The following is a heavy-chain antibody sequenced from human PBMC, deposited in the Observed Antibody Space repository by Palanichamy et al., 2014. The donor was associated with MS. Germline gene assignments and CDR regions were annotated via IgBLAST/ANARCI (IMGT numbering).Heavy chain of an antibody. J-gene: IGHJ4*02. CDR2: ISGSGSST. D-gene: IGHD4-23*01. V-gene: IGHV3-23*01. CDR3: AKGGNDGGNSRINY. Sequence: EVQLLESGGGMVQPGGSLRLSCAASGFTFSSYAMSWVRQAPGKGLEWVSTISGSGSSTYNADSVKGRFTISRDSSKNTLYLQMNSLRADDTALYYCAKGGNDGGNSRINYRGQGTLVTVSS. CDR1: GFTFSSYA.